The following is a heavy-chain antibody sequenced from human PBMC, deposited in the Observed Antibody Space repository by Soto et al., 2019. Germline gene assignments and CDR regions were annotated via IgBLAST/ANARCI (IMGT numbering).Heavy chain of an antibody. Sequence: PGGSLRLSCAASGFTFSSYSMNWVRQAPGKGLEWVSSISSSSSYIYYADSVKGRFTISRDNAKNSLYLQMNSLRAEDTAVYYCAREFSTMVRGVTIPDYFDYWGQGTLVTVSS. CDR3: AREFSTMVRGVTIPDYFDY. D-gene: IGHD3-10*01. CDR1: GFTFSSYS. J-gene: IGHJ4*02. V-gene: IGHV3-21*01. CDR2: ISSSSSYI.